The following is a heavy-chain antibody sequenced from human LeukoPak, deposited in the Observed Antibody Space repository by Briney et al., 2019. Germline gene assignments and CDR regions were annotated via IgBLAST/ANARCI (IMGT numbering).Heavy chain of an antibody. CDR3: ARSRSVSNYKGMDV. Sequence: GGSLRLSCAASGFTFSSYGMHWVRQAPGKGLEWVAFIRYDGSNKYYADSVKGRFTISRDNARNSLYLQMNSLRAEDTAVYYCARSRSVSNYKGMDVWGQGTTVTVSS. D-gene: IGHD5/OR15-5a*01. V-gene: IGHV3-30*02. J-gene: IGHJ6*02. CDR1: GFTFSSYG. CDR2: IRYDGSNK.